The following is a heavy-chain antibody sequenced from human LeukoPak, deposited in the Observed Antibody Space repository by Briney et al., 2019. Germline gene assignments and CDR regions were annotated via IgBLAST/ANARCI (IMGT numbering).Heavy chain of an antibody. Sequence: SETLSLTCTVSGGSISSSSYYGGWIRQPPGKGLEWIGSIYYSGSTYYNPSLKSRVTIPVDTSKNQFSLKLSSVTAADTAVYYCARDRSSSSWGYYFDYWGQGTLVTVSS. V-gene: IGHV4-39*07. CDR3: ARDRSSSSWGYYFDY. CDR2: IYYSGST. D-gene: IGHD6-6*01. CDR1: GGSISSSSYY. J-gene: IGHJ4*02.